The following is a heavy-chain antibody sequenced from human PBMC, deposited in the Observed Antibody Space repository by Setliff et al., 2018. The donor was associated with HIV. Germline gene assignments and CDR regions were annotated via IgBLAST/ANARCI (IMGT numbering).Heavy chain of an antibody. Sequence: PSETLSLTCAVYGGSFSGYYWSWISQHPGEGLEWVGEINHSGNTNYNTSLKSRVTIAVDTSKNQFSLKLGSVTAAETAVDYCARCRDRNHYYDSSGYYFDYWGQGTLVTVSS. CDR2: INHSGNT. CDR1: GGSFSGYY. J-gene: IGHJ4*02. V-gene: IGHV4-34*01. CDR3: ARCRDRNHYYDSSGYYFDY. D-gene: IGHD3-22*01.